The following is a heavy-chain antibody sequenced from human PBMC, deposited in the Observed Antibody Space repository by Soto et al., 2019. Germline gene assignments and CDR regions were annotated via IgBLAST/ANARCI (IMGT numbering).Heavy chain of an antibody. D-gene: IGHD2-2*01. V-gene: IGHV3-23*01. CDR2: ISGSGGST. J-gene: IGHJ6*02. CDR1: GFTFSSYA. CDR3: AKDLSSSTSCYEVDV. Sequence: GGSLRLSCAASGFTFSSYAMSWVRQAPGKGLEWVSAISGSGGSTYYADSVKGRFTISRDNSKNTLYLQMNSLRAEDTAVYYCAKDLSSSTSCYEVDVWGQGTTVTVSS.